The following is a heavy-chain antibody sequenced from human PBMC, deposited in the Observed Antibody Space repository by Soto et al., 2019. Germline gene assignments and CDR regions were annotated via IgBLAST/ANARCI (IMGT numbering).Heavy chain of an antibody. CDR1: GYTFTRYD. CDR3: ARERTGTTSNWFDP. CDR2: MNPNSGNT. J-gene: IGHJ5*02. D-gene: IGHD1-7*01. Sequence: GASVKVSCKASGYTFTRYDINWVRQATGHGLEWMGWMNPNSGNTVYAQKFQGRVTMTRDTSISTAYMELSSLRSEDTAVYYCARERTGTTSNWFDPWGQGTLVTVSS. V-gene: IGHV1-8*01.